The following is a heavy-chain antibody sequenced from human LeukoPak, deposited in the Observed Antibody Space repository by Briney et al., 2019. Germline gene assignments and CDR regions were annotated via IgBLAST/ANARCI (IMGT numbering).Heavy chain of an antibody. CDR1: GFSFSSYA. D-gene: IGHD6-13*01. J-gene: IGHJ3*02. CDR2: VSFDASNT. CDR3: VRGRSSSWYDPFDI. V-gene: IGHV3-30*04. Sequence: GRSLRLSCAASGFSFSSYAMHWVRQAPGKGLHWVAVVSFDASNTYYADSVKGRFISSRDNSKNTLYLILNSLRPEDTALYYCVRGRSSSWYDPFDIWGQGTMVTVSS.